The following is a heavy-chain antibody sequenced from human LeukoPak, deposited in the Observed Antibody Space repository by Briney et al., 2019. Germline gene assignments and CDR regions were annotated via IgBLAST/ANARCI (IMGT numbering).Heavy chain of an antibody. CDR1: GGSISSYY. CDR3: ARDSREGASYSSSWYYFDY. CDR2: IYYSGST. Sequence: SETLSLTCTVSGGSISSYYWSWIRQPPGKGREWSGYIYYSGSTNYNPSLKSRVTISVDTSKNQFSLKLSSVTAADTAVYYCARDSREGASYSSSWYYFDYWGQGTLVTVSS. V-gene: IGHV4-59*01. J-gene: IGHJ4*02. D-gene: IGHD6-13*01.